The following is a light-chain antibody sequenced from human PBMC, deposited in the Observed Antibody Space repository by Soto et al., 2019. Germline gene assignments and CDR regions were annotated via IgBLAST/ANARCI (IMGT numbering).Light chain of an antibody. J-gene: IGLJ1*01. V-gene: IGLV1-40*01. CDR1: SSNIGRNS. Sequence: QSVLTQAPSVSGTPGQRVTITCSGSSSNIGRNSVNWYQQLPGKAPKLLIYGNDNRPSGVPERFSGSKSGTSASLAITGLRADDEADYYCQSYGSSPSANFVFGTGTKLTVL. CDR2: GND. CDR3: QSYGSSPSANFV.